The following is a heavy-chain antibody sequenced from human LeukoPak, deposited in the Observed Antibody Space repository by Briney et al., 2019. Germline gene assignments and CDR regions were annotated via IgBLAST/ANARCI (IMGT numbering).Heavy chain of an antibody. CDR3: ARERPTIAARSSNWFDP. CDR1: GYTFTSYY. J-gene: IGHJ5*02. CDR2: INPSGGST. Sequence: GASVKVSCKASGYTFTSYYMHWVRQAPGQGLEWMGIINPSGGSTNYAQKFQGRVTMTRDTSTSTVYMELSSLRSEDTAVYYCARERPTIAARSSNWFDPWGQGTLVTVSS. D-gene: IGHD6-6*01. V-gene: IGHV1-46*01.